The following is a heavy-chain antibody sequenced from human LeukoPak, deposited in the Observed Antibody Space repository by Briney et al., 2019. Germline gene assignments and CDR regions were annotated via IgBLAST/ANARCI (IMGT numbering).Heavy chain of an antibody. J-gene: IGHJ4*02. CDR3: ARGTGYCSSTSCPPGDY. V-gene: IGHV1-69*13. Sequence: SVKVSCKASGGTFSSYAISWVRQAPGQGLEWMGGIIPIFGTANYAQKFQGRVTITADESTSTAYMELSSLRSEDTAVYYCARGTGYCSSTSCPPGDYWGQGTLVTVSP. D-gene: IGHD2-2*01. CDR1: GGTFSSYA. CDR2: IIPIFGTA.